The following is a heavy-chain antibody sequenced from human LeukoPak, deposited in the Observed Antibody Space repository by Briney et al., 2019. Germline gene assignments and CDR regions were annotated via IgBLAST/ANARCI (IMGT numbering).Heavy chain of an antibody. Sequence: ASVKVSCKVSGYALSDLAMHWVRQAPGKGLEWMGGLDPEDGEAIYAQPLQGRGTMTEDTSTDTAYMELSSLRSEDTAVYYCATRNFGDYGAFDIWGQGTMVTVSS. V-gene: IGHV1-24*01. D-gene: IGHD4-17*01. J-gene: IGHJ3*02. CDR2: LDPEDGEA. CDR1: GYALSDLA. CDR3: ATRNFGDYGAFDI.